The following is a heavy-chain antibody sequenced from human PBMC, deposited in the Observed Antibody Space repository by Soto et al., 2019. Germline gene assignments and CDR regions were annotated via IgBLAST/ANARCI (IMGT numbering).Heavy chain of an antibody. V-gene: IGHV3-23*01. D-gene: IGHD2-15*01. CDR1: GFTFTHYA. Sequence: PGGSLRLSCAASGFTFTHYAMSWVRQAPGKGLEWVSSINGGGTNTYYADSVKGRFTMSRDNSKNTLYLQMNSLRAEDMAVYYCIRGPYCSGGSCYSWGQGILVTVSS. CDR2: INGGGTNT. J-gene: IGHJ4*02. CDR3: IRGPYCSGGSCYS.